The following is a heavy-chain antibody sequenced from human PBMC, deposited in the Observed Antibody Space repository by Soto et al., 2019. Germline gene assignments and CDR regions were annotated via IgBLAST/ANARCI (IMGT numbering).Heavy chain of an antibody. D-gene: IGHD4-17*01. CDR2: IYYSGST. J-gene: IGHJ4*02. CDR1: GGSISSGGYY. V-gene: IGHV4-31*03. CDR3: ARDGTYGDYGRYFDY. Sequence: SETLSLTCTVSGGSISSGGYYWSWIRQHPGKGLEWIGYIYYSGSTYYNPSLKSRVTISVDTSKNQFSLKLSSVTAADTAVYYCARDGTYGDYGRYFDYWGQGTLVTVSS.